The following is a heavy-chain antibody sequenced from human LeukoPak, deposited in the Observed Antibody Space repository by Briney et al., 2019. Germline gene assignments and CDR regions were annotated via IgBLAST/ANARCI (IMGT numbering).Heavy chain of an antibody. D-gene: IGHD3-10*01. CDR1: GFTFSSHG. Sequence: GGSLRLSCAASGFTFSSHGMNWVRQAPGKGLEWVSGISPRGDIKYYADSVKGQFTISRDNSKNTLYLQMNSLRAEDTAVYYCASPPGMVRGVSLVDPWGQGTLVTVSS. V-gene: IGHV3-23*01. J-gene: IGHJ5*02. CDR2: ISPRGDIK. CDR3: ASPPGMVRGVSLVDP.